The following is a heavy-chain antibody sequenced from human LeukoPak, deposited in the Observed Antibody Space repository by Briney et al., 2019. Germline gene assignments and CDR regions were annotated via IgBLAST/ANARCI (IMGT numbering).Heavy chain of an antibody. Sequence: GGSLRLSCAASGFTFSSYAMIWVRHAPGKGLEWVSGISASGNSTYYADSVKGRFTISRDNSKNTLYLRMNSLRAEDTALYYCARLPNYSTGWLNWFDPGGQGTRVTVDS. CDR3: ARLPNYSTGWLNWFDP. D-gene: IGHD2-21*01. V-gene: IGHV3-23*01. CDR2: ISASGNST. CDR1: GFTFSSYA. J-gene: IGHJ5*02.